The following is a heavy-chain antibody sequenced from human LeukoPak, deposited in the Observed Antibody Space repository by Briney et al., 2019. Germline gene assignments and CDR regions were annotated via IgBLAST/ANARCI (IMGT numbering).Heavy chain of an antibody. Sequence: SETLSLTCTVSGYSISSGYYWGWIRQPPGKGLEWIGSIYHSGSTYYNPSLKSRVTISVDTSKNQFSLKLSSVTAADTAVYYCARGRGITIFGVVRRPNYYYMDVWGKGTTVTVSS. J-gene: IGHJ6*03. CDR2: IYHSGST. V-gene: IGHV4-38-2*02. CDR1: GYSISSGYY. D-gene: IGHD3-3*01. CDR3: ARGRGITIFGVVRRPNYYYMDV.